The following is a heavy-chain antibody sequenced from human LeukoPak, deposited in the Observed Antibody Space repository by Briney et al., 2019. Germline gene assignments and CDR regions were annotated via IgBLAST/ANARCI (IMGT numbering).Heavy chain of an antibody. CDR3: ARPQFGRHGFDI. V-gene: IGHV5-10-1*01. D-gene: IGHD3-10*01. CDR1: GYSFTNSW. J-gene: IGHJ3*02. CDR2: IDPSDSYT. Sequence: GESLRISCKGSGYSFTNSWITWVRQMPGKGLEWMGMIDPSDSYTNYSPSFQGHVTISADKSISTAYLQWSSLKASDTAMYYCARPQFGRHGFDIWGQGTMVAVSS.